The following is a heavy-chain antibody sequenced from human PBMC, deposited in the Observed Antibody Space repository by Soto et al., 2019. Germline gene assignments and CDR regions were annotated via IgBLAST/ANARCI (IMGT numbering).Heavy chain of an antibody. CDR2: IWYDGSNK. Sequence: SLRLSCAASGFTFSNYGMHWVRQAPGKGLEWVAVIWYDGSNKYYADSVKGRFTISRDNSKNTLYLQMNSLRAEDTAVYYCARGEAVVVPAAIGYWGQGTLVTVSS. CDR3: ARGEAVVVPAAIGY. D-gene: IGHD2-2*01. CDR1: GFTFSNYG. J-gene: IGHJ4*02. V-gene: IGHV3-33*01.